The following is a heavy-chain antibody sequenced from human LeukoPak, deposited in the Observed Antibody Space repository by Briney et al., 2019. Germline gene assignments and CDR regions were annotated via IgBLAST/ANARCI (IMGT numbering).Heavy chain of an antibody. CDR1: GGSFSGYY. D-gene: IGHD2-2*01. V-gene: IGHV4-34*01. Sequence: SQTLSLTCAVYGGSFSGYYWSWIRQPPGKGLEWIGSMYSSGSTYYNPSLKSRVTISVDTSKNQFSLKLSSVTAADTAVYYCARGPPDCSSTSCYAFDAFDIWGQGTMVTVSS. J-gene: IGHJ3*02. CDR2: MYSSGST. CDR3: ARGPPDCSSTSCYAFDAFDI.